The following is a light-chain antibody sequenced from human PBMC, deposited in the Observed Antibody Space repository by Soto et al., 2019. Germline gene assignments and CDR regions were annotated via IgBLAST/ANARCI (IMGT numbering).Light chain of an antibody. V-gene: IGKV1-5*03. CDR2: KAS. CDR3: LQHDNFPWT. Sequence: DIQITQSPSTLSATALDRVTSTCRSSQSISSWLAWYQQKPGKAPKLLIYKASSLESGVPSRFSGSGSGTEFTLTISSLQPEDFETYYCLQHDNFPWTFGQGTKVDIK. CDR1: QSISSW. J-gene: IGKJ1*01.